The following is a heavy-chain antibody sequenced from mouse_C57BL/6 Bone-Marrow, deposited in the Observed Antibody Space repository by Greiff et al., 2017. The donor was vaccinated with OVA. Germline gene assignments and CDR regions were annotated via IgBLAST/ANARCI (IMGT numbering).Heavy chain of an antibody. D-gene: IGHD1-1*01. CDR1: GYTFTSYW. CDR3: ARPYYGSSYAFYAMDY. CDR2: IDPSDSYT. J-gene: IGHJ4*01. Sequence: QVQLQQPGAELVRPGTSVKLSCKASGYTFTSYWMHWVKQRPGQGLEWIGVIDPSDSYTNYNQKFKGKATLTVDTSSSTAYMQLSSLTSEDSAVYYCARPYYGSSYAFYAMDYWGQGTSVTVSS. V-gene: IGHV1-59*01.